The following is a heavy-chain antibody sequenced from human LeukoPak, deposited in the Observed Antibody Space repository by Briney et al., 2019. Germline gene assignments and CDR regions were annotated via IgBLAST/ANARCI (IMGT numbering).Heavy chain of an antibody. Sequence: SETLSLTCTVPGGSISSYYWSWFRQPPGKGLEWIGYIYYSGSTNYNPSLKSRVTISVDTSKNQFSLKLSSVTAADTAVYYCARERPPYQLGAFDIWGQGTMVTVSS. CDR1: GGSISSYY. D-gene: IGHD2-2*01. CDR2: IYYSGST. CDR3: ARERPPYQLGAFDI. J-gene: IGHJ3*02. V-gene: IGHV4-59*01.